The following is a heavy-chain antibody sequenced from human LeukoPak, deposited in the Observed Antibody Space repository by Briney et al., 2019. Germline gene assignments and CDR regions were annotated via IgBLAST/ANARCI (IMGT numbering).Heavy chain of an antibody. CDR1: GGTFSSYA. D-gene: IGHD5-12*01. Sequence: ASVKVSCKASGGTFSSYAISWVRQAPGQGLEWMGGIIPIFGTANYAQKFQGRVTITADESTSTAYMELSSLRSEDTAVYYCLLRAYSGYDFHYWGQGTLVTVSS. CDR2: IIPIFGTA. V-gene: IGHV1-69*13. J-gene: IGHJ4*02. CDR3: LLRAYSGYDFHY.